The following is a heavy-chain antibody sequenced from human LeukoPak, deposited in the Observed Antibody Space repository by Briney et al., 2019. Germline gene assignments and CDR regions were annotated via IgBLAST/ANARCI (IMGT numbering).Heavy chain of an antibody. CDR3: AKDLPDWNYDY. J-gene: IGHJ4*02. CDR1: GFTFSSYG. V-gene: IGHV3-30*02. Sequence: GGSLRLSCAASGFTFSSYGMHWVRQAPGKGLEWVSIISYDGSETYYGDSVRGRFTISRDNSKNTVYLQMNSLRADDTAVYYCAKDLPDWNYDYWGQGTLVTVSS. CDR2: ISYDGSET. D-gene: IGHD1-7*01.